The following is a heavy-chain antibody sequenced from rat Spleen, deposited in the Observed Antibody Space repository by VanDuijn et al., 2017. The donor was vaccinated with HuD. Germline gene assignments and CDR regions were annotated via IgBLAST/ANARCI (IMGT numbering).Heavy chain of an antibody. CDR1: GFIFSNYG. Sequence: VESGGGLVQPGRSLQLSCAASGFIFSNYGMAWVRQAPTKGLEWVASISTGGGNTYYRDSVKGRFTISRDNAKNTLYLQMDSLRSEDTATYYCTRETGYNSYFDDWGQGVMVTVSS. CDR3: TRETGYNSYFDD. J-gene: IGHJ2*01. D-gene: IGHD4-1*01. CDR2: ISTGGGNT. V-gene: IGHV5S13*01.